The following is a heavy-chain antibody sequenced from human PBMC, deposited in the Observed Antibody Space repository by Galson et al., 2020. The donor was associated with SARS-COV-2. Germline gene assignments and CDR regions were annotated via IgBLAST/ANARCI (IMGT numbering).Heavy chain of an antibody. Sequence: ESGPTLVKPTETLTLTCTVSGFSLSNARMGVSWIRQPPGKALEWLAHIFSNDEKSYSTSLKSRLTISKDTSKSQVVLTMTNMDPVVTATYYCARTLAASVVRYFDAPNQLPLDVWGQGTTVTVSS. V-gene: IGHV2-26*01. J-gene: IGHJ6*02. CDR1: GFSLSNARMG. D-gene: IGHD3-9*01. CDR2: IFSNDEK. CDR3: ARTLAASVVRYFDAPNQLPLDV.